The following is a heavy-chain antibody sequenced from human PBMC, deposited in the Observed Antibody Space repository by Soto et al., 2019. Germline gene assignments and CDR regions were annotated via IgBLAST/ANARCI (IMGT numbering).Heavy chain of an antibody. Sequence: SVKVSYKASGGTFSSYTISWVRQAPGQGLEWMGRIIPILGIANYAQKFQGRVTITADKSTSTAYMELSSLRSEDTAVYYCARDFRYSSSWYDYWGQGTLVTVPQ. CDR1: GGTFSSYT. J-gene: IGHJ4*02. CDR2: IIPILGIA. CDR3: ARDFRYSSSWYDY. D-gene: IGHD6-13*01. V-gene: IGHV1-69*04.